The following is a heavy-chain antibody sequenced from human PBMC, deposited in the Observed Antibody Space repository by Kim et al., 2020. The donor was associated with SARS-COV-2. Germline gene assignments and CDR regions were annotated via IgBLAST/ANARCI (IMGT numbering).Heavy chain of an antibody. D-gene: IGHD6-13*01. CDR2: ISSSSSYI. J-gene: IGHJ4*02. V-gene: IGHV3-21*01. Sequence: GGSLRLSCAASGFTFSSYSMNWVRQAPGKGLEWVSSISSSSSYIYYADSVKGRFTISRDNAKNSLYLQMNSLRAEDTAVYYCARGSRLQLVRGYFDYWGQGTLVTVSS. CDR3: ARGSRLQLVRGYFDY. CDR1: GFTFSSYS.